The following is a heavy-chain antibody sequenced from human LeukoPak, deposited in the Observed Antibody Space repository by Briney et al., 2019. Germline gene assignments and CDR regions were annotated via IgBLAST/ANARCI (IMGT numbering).Heavy chain of an antibody. CDR2: ISPISTYI. V-gene: IGHV3-21*01. D-gene: IGHD3-10*01. Sequence: GGSLRLSCAASGFSFSSYDMNWVRQAPGKGLEWVSSISPISTYIFYADSLKGRFIISRDNAKNSVYLEMNSLRAEDTAVYYCARLRFGKIGSYYFEYWGQGTLVIVSS. CDR1: GFSFSSYD. J-gene: IGHJ4*02. CDR3: ARLRFGKIGSYYFEY.